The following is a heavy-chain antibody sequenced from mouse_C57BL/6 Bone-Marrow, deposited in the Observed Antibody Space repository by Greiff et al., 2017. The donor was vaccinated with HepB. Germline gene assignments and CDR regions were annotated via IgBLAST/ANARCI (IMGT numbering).Heavy chain of an antibody. CDR1: GYTLTSYW. D-gene: IGHD1-1*01. CDR2: IDPSDSYT. V-gene: IGHV1-69*01. J-gene: IGHJ2*01. Sequence: QVQLQQPGAELVMPGASVKLSCKASGYTLTSYWMHWVKQRPGQGLEWIGEIDPSDSYTNYNQKFKGKATLTVDKSSSTAYMQLSSLTSEDSAFYCCAKDIYYYGSSSYYFDYWGQGTTLTVSS. CDR3: AKDIYYYGSSSYYFDY.